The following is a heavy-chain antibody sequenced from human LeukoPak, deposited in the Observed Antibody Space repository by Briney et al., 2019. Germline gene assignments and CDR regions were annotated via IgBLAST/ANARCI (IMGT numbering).Heavy chain of an antibody. V-gene: IGHV3-30*04. CDR3: ARGLHDRSWYGAH. Sequence: GGSLRLSCAASGFTFSDYTMQWVRQAPGKGLEWVALLLPDGSYQYYADSLKGRFTISRDNFKNALYLQMNSLRLEDTAVYCARGLHDRSWYGAHWGQGTLLSVSS. J-gene: IGHJ4*02. CDR1: GFTFSDYT. CDR2: LLPDGSYQ. D-gene: IGHD6-13*01.